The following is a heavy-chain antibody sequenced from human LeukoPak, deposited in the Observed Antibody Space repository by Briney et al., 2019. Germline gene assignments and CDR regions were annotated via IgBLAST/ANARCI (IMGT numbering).Heavy chain of an antibody. CDR3: ARDRTILDV. Sequence: GGSLRLSCAASGFTFSSYDMHWVRQAPGKGLEWVANIKQDGSEKYYVDSVKGRFTISRDNAKNSLYLQMNSLRAEDTAVYYCARDRTILDVWGKGTTVTVSS. D-gene: IGHD3-3*01. V-gene: IGHV3-7*01. CDR2: IKQDGSEK. CDR1: GFTFSSYD. J-gene: IGHJ6*04.